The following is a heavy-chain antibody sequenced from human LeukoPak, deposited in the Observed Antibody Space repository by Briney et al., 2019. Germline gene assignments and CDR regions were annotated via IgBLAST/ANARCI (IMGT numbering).Heavy chain of an antibody. Sequence: GGSLRLSCAASGFTFSSYSMNWVRQAPGKGLEWVSYISSSSSTIYYADSVKGRFTISRDNAKNSLYLQMNSLRAEDTAVYYCAPEPRIAVAGSVFDYCGQGTLVTVSS. V-gene: IGHV3-48*01. CDR2: ISSSSSTI. CDR1: GFTFSSYS. D-gene: IGHD6-19*01. J-gene: IGHJ4*02. CDR3: APEPRIAVAGSVFDY.